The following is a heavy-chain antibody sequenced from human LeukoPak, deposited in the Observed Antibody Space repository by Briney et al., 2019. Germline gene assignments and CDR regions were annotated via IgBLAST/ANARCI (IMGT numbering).Heavy chain of an antibody. CDR2: IWYDGNTK. V-gene: IGHV3-33*01. CDR3: ARGLRYFDWSQNWFDP. J-gene: IGHJ5*02. CDR1: GFSFSSYG. Sequence: GSSLRLSCAASGFSFSSYGMHWVRQAPGQGLEWVAIIWYDGNTKYYADSVKGRFTISRDNSKNILYLQMNSLRAEDTAVYQCARGLRYFDWSQNWFDPWGQGTLVTVSS. D-gene: IGHD3-9*01.